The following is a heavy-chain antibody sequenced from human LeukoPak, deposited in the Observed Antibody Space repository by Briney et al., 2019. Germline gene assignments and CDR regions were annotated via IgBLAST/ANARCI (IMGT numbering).Heavy chain of an antibody. Sequence: SVKVSCKASGGTFSSYAISWVRQAPGQGLEWMGRIIPILGIANYAQKFQGRVTITADKSTSTAYMKLSSLRSEDTAVYYCARGRRFDFWSGYSMPLSPPALGGQYNWFDPWGQGTLVTVSS. CDR2: IIPILGIA. J-gene: IGHJ5*02. V-gene: IGHV1-69*04. CDR3: ARGRRFDFWSGYSMPLSPPALGGQYNWFDP. CDR1: GGTFSSYA. D-gene: IGHD3-3*01.